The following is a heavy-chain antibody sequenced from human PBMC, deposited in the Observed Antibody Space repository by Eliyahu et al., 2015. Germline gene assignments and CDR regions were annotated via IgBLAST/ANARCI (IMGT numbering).Heavy chain of an antibody. V-gene: IGHV3-11*01. D-gene: IGHD5-18*01. Sequence: QVQLVESGGGLVKPGGSLRXSCSAXXXTFXDXYMTWIRPAPGXGVEGGSYITSSGSTDYYXDSVKGRFTISRDNARKSLFLQLDSLRVEDTAVYYCAREFTAPAGHRFIDYWGQGTLVSVSS. CDR3: AREFTAPAGHRFIDY. CDR1: XXTFXDXY. J-gene: IGHJ4*02. CDR2: ITSSGSTD.